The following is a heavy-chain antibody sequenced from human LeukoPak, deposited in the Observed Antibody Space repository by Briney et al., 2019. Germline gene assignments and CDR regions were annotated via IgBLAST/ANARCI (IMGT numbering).Heavy chain of an antibody. CDR2: INHSGST. V-gene: IGHV4-34*01. CDR3: ARDRAALYYYYYYGMDV. CDR1: GGSFSGYY. Sequence: SETLSLTCAVYGGSFSGYYWSWIRQPPGKGLEWIGEINHSGSTNYNPFLKSRVTISVDTPKNQFSLKLSSVTAADTAVYYCARDRAALYYYYYYGMDVWGQGTTVTVSS. J-gene: IGHJ6*02. D-gene: IGHD3-10*01.